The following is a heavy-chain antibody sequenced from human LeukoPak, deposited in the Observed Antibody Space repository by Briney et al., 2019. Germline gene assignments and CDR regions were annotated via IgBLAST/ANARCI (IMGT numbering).Heavy chain of an antibody. V-gene: IGHV4-38-2*02. J-gene: IGHJ6*03. CDR1: GYSISSGYY. CDR3: AGTYKYYYYYYMDV. CDR2: IYHSGST. Sequence: KPSETLSLTCTVSGYSISSGYYWGWIRQPPGKGLEWIGSIYHSGSTYYNPSLKSRVTISVDTSKNQFSLKLSSVTAADTAVYYCAGTYKYYYYYYMDVWGKGTTVTISS. D-gene: IGHD1-14*01.